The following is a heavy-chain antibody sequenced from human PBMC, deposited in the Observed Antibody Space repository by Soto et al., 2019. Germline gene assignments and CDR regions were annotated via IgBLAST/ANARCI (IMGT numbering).Heavy chain of an antibody. Sequence: QVQLVQSGDEVKKPGASVKVYCRASGYTFTRYGVSWVRQAPGTGLEWMGWISAFNVQTNYIQKVQGRGTLTTEASTSTAYMGLRSLRSDDTAVYYWARGGDYYYGLDVWGQGTTVNVSS. CDR2: ISAFNVQT. D-gene: IGHD3-16*01. V-gene: IGHV1-18*01. CDR1: GYTFTRYG. CDR3: ARGGDYYYGLDV. J-gene: IGHJ6*02.